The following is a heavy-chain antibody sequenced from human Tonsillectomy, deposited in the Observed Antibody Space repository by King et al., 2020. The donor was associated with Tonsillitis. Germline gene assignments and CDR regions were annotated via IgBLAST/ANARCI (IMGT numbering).Heavy chain of an antibody. CDR3: ATGTSYDFWSAYYDAFDI. J-gene: IGHJ3*02. Sequence: VQLVESGGGLAKPGGSLRLSCAASGFTFSDYYMSWIRQAPGKGLEWVSYISSSGSTIYYGDSVKGRFTISRDNAKNSLYLQMNSLRAEDTAVYYCATGTSYDFWSAYYDAFDIWGRGTMVTVSS. CDR1: GFTFSDYY. CDR2: ISSSGSTI. D-gene: IGHD3-3*01. V-gene: IGHV3-11*01.